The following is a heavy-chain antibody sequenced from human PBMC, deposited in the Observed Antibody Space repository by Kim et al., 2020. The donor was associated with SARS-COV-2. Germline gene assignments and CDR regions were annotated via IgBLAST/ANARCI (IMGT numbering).Heavy chain of an antibody. Sequence: YARKFQGRVTMTRDTSTSTVYMELSSLRSEDTAVYYCARDSGGRARSLDYWGQGTLVTVSS. D-gene: IGHD1-26*01. V-gene: IGHV1-46*01. CDR3: ARDSGGRARSLDY. J-gene: IGHJ4*02.